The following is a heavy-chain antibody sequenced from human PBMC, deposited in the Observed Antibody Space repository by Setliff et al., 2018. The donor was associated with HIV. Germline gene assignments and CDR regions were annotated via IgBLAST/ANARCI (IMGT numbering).Heavy chain of an antibody. D-gene: IGHD6-13*01. CDR1: DSYDSISSNNYY. V-gene: IGHV4-39*01. Sequence: SETLSLTCTVSDSYDSISSNNYYWGWIRQPPGKGLEWIGSIFHSGSTHYAPSLQSRVTISIDKARDQFSLKLSSVTAADTAVYYCARHRDPPGTSWIYYYYYMDLWGEGTTVTVSS. CDR3: ARHRDPPGTSWIYYYYYMDL. CDR2: IFHSGST. J-gene: IGHJ6*03.